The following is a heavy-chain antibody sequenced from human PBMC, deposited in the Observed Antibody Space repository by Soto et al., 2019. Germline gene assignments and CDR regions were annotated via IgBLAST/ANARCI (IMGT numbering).Heavy chain of an antibody. CDR3: ARGGFWSGYYSWFDP. CDR2: IIPLFGTT. D-gene: IGHD3-3*01. Sequence: QVQLVQSGAEVKKPGSSVKVSCKTSGGTISNYAISWVRQAPGQGLEWMGGIIPLFGTTNYAQKFQGRVTITADESTRTAYMELSSRRSEDTDVYYCARGGFWSGYYSWFDPWGQGTLVTVSS. V-gene: IGHV1-69*12. J-gene: IGHJ5*02. CDR1: GGTISNYA.